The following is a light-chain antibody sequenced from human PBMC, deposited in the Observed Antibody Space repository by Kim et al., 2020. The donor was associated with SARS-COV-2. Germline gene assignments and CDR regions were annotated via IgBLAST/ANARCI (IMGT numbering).Light chain of an antibody. Sequence: VSPGERAPLPCRASQSVSTSLAWYQQNPGQAPRLLIYGASTRATGIPARFSGSGSGTEFTLTISSLQSEDFAVYTCQHYSTTPLTFGGGTKVDIK. V-gene: IGKV3-15*01. CDR3: QHYSTTPLT. J-gene: IGKJ4*01. CDR1: QSVSTS. CDR2: GAS.